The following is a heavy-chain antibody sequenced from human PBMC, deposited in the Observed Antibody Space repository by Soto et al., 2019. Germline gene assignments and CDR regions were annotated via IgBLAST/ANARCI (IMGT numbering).Heavy chain of an antibody. CDR1: GGSISSYY. J-gene: IGHJ4*02. CDR2: IYYSGST. CDR3: ARTTMVRGVIEVFDY. D-gene: IGHD3-10*01. Sequence: SETLSLTCNVSGGSISSYYWSWIRQPPGKGLEWIGYIYYSGSTNYNPSLKSRVTISVDTSKKQFSLKLSSVTAADTAVYYCARTTMVRGVIEVFDYWGQGTLVTVSS. V-gene: IGHV4-59*01.